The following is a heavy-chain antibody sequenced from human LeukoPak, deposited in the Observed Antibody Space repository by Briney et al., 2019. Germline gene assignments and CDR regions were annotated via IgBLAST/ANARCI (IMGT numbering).Heavy chain of an antibody. CDR1: GFTVSSNY. J-gene: IGHJ6*03. Sequence: GGSLRLSCAASGFTVSSNYMSWVRQAPGKGLEWVSVIYSGGSTYYADSVKGRFTISRDNSKNTLYLQMNSLRAEDTAVYYCARDSVYDILTGYYLSYYYYYMDVWGKGTTVTVSS. D-gene: IGHD3-9*01. V-gene: IGHV3-66*01. CDR2: IYSGGST. CDR3: ARDSVYDILTGYYLSYYYYYMDV.